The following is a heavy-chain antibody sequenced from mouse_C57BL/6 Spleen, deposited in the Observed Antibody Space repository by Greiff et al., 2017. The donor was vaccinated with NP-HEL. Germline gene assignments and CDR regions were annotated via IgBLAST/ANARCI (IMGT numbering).Heavy chain of an antibody. V-gene: IGHV1-80*01. D-gene: IGHD1-1*01. CDR3: AREVLRVGYFDY. CDR1: GYAFSSYW. J-gene: IGHJ2*01. Sequence: QVQLKESGAELVKPGASVKISCKASGYAFSSYWMNWVKQRPGKGLEWIGQIYPGDGDTNYNGKFKGKATLTADKSSSTAYMQLSSLTSEDSAVYFCAREVLRVGYFDYWGQGTTLTVSS. CDR2: IYPGDGDT.